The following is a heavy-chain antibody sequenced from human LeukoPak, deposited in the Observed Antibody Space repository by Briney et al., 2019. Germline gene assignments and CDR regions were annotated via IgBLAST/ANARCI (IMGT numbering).Heavy chain of an antibody. CDR2: IYHSGST. D-gene: IGHD6-13*01. CDR3: ARALYSSSWYFDY. V-gene: IGHV4-38-2*01. J-gene: IGHJ4*02. Sequence: SETLSLTCAVSGYPISSGYYWGWIRQPPGKGLEWIGIIYHSGSTYYNPSLKSRVIISVDTSKDQFSLRLSSVTAADTAIYYCARALYSSSWYFDYWGQGTLVTVSS. CDR1: GYPISSGYY.